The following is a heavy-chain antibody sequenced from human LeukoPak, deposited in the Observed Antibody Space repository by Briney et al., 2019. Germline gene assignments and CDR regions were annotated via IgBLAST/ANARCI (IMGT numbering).Heavy chain of an antibody. Sequence: PSETLSLTCTVSGGSISRNYWNWIRQPLGKGLEWIGNIYYSETTNYNPSLKSRVSISVDTSKNLLSLKLSSVTAADTAVYYCARDPKWRATTGTTAAFDIWGPGTMVTVSS. CDR2: IYYSETT. CDR3: ARDPKWRATTGTTAAFDI. D-gene: IGHD1-1*01. J-gene: IGHJ3*02. V-gene: IGHV4-59*01. CDR1: GGSISRNY.